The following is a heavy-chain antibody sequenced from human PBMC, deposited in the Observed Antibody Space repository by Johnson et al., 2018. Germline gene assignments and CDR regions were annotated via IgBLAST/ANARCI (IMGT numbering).Heavy chain of an antibody. CDR1: GFTFSSYG. CDR3: AKLPTYSSDDAFDI. V-gene: IGHV3-30*18. CDR2: ISYDGSNK. J-gene: IGHJ3*02. Sequence: QVQLVESGGGVVQPGRSLRLSCAASGFTFSSYGMHWVRQAPGKGLEWVAVISYDGSNKYYADSVKGRFTISRDNSKNTLYLQMNSRRAEDTAVYYCAKLPTYSSDDAFDIWGQGTMVTVSS. D-gene: IGHD6-19*01.